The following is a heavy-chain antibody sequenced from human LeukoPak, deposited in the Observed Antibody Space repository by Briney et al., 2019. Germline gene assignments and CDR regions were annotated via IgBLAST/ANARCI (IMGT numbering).Heavy chain of an antibody. V-gene: IGHV7-4-1*02. CDR3: ARELAGYVWGSYRFSYYYYMDV. D-gene: IGHD3-16*02. CDR1: GYTFTSYA. CDR2: INTNTGNP. Sequence: ASVKVSCKASGYTFTSYAMNWVRQAPGQGLEWMGWINTNTGNPTYAQGFTGRFVFSLDTSVSTAYLQISSLKAEDTAVYYCARELAGYVWGSYRFSYYYYMDVWGKGTTVTVSS. J-gene: IGHJ6*03.